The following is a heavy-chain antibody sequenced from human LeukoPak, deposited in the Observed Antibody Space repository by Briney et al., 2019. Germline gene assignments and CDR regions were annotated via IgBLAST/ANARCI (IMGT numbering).Heavy chain of an antibody. D-gene: IGHD6-19*01. CDR1: GGPFSSYA. V-gene: IGHV1-69*13. CDR2: IIPIFETA. Sequence: ASVKVSCKASGGPFSSYAISWVRQAPGQGLECMGGIIPIFETADYAQKFQGRVTITADESTSTAYMELSSLRSEDTAVYYCARTVAVAGTFSAFDIWGQGTMVTVSS. CDR3: ARTVAVAGTFSAFDI. J-gene: IGHJ3*02.